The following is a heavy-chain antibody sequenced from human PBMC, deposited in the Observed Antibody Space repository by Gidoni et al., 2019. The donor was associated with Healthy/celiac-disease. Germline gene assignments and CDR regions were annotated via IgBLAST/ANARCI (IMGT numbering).Heavy chain of an antibody. Sequence: QVQLVQSGAEVKKPGSSVKVSCKASGGTFSSYAISWVRQAPGQGLEWMGGIIPIFGTANYAQKFQGRVTITADESTSTAYMELSSLRSEDTAVYYCARGVVVPAAMGGYYYGMDVWGQGTTVTVSS. V-gene: IGHV1-69*19. CDR3: ARGVVVPAAMGGYYYGMDV. CDR2: IIPIFGTA. CDR1: GGTFSSYA. J-gene: IGHJ6*02. D-gene: IGHD2-2*01.